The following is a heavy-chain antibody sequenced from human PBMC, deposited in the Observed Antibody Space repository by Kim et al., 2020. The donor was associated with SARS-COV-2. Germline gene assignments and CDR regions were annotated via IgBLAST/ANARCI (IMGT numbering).Heavy chain of an antibody. CDR3: AISGHDFWSGYYYFDY. D-gene: IGHD3-3*01. V-gene: IGHV4-34*01. Sequence: PSLKSRVTISVDTSKNQFSLKLSSVTAADTAVYYCAISGHDFWSGYYYFDYWGQGTLVTVSS. J-gene: IGHJ4*02.